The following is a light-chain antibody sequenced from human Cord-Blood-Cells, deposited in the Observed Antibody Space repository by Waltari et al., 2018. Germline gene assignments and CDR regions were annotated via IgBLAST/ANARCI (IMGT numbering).Light chain of an antibody. Sequence: QSALTQPAPVSGSPGQSITLSCTGTSSDVGGYNSVPWYQQHPGKAPKLMIYDVSNRPSGVSNRFSGSKSGNTASLTISGLQAEDEADYYCSSYTSSSTVVFGGGTKLTVL. CDR3: SSYTSSSTVV. J-gene: IGLJ2*01. V-gene: IGLV2-14*01. CDR1: SSDVGGYNS. CDR2: DVS.